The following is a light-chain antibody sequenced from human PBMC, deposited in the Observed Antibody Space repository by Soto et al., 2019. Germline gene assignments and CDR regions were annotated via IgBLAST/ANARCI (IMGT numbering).Light chain of an antibody. Sequence: QSALTQPASVSGSPGQSITISCTGTRNDVGAYDYVSWYQQHPGKAPKLLVYEVSNRPSGVSDRFSGSKSGNTASLTISGLQAEDEADYYCNSYTNSSAVVFGGGTKLTVL. CDR2: EVS. CDR3: NSYTNSSAVV. J-gene: IGLJ2*01. V-gene: IGLV2-14*01. CDR1: RNDVGAYDY.